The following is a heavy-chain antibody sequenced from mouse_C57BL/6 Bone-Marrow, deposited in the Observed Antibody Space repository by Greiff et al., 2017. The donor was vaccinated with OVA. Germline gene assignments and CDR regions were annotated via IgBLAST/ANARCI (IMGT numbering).Heavy chain of an antibody. CDR2: ISSGSSTI. D-gene: IGHD2-4*01. CDR3: ARIYYDYAMDY. Sequence: EVQLVESGGGLVKPGGSLKLSCAASGFTFSDYGMHWVRQAPEKGLEWVAYISSGSSTIYYADTVKGRFTISRDNAKNTLFLQMTSLRSEDTAMYYCARIYYDYAMDYWGQGTSVTVSS. J-gene: IGHJ4*01. V-gene: IGHV5-17*01. CDR1: GFTFSDYG.